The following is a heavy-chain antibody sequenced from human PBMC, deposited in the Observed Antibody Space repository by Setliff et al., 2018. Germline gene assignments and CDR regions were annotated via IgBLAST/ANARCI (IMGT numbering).Heavy chain of an antibody. Sequence: SETLSLTCTVSGGSVRSHYWSWIRHSPGKGLEWIGFIFYSGDTKSNPSLKSRVTMSVDTSKNQFSLQLSSVTAADTAVYYCARDRTYYGSGTYTRWFDYWGQGTLVTSPQ. CDR3: ARDRTYYGSGTYTRWFDY. CDR2: IFYSGDT. CDR1: GGSVRSHY. J-gene: IGHJ4*02. V-gene: IGHV4-59*02. D-gene: IGHD3-10*01.